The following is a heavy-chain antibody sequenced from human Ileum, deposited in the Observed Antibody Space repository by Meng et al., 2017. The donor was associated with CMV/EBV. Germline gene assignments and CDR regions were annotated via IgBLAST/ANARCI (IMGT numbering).Heavy chain of an antibody. Sequence: SETLSLTCAVYGGSFSGYYWSWIRQPPGKGLEWIGEINHSGSTNYNPSPKSRVTIPVDTTKNQFTLKLSPVTAADTAVYYCARGRYPRYSSSWYYWFDPWGQGTLVTVSS. CDR1: GGSFSGYY. CDR2: INHSGST. J-gene: IGHJ5*02. CDR3: ARGRYPRYSSSWYYWFDP. V-gene: IGHV4-34*01. D-gene: IGHD6-13*01.